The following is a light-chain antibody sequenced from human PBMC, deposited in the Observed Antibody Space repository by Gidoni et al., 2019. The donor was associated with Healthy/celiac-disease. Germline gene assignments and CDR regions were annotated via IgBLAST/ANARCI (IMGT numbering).Light chain of an antibody. CDR1: QSVSSY. Sequence: EIVFTQSPATLSLSPGERATLSCRASQSVSSYLAWYQQKPGQAPTLLIYDASNRATGIPARFSGSGSGTDFTLTSSSLEPEDFAVYYCQQRSNWPPGFGPGTKVDIK. CDR2: DAS. V-gene: IGKV3-11*01. CDR3: QQRSNWPPG. J-gene: IGKJ3*01.